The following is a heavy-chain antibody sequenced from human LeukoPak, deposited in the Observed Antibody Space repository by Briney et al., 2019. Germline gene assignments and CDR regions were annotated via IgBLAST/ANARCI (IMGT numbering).Heavy chain of an antibody. V-gene: IGHV4-34*01. D-gene: IGHD1/OR15-1a*01. CDR3: ARKPIINNAWYYFDY. CDR2: INHSGST. CDR1: GGSFSGYY. Sequence: SETLSLTCAVYGGSFSGYYWSWIRQPPGKGLEWIGEINHSGSTNYNPSLKSRVTISVDTSKNQFSLKLSSVTAADTAVYYCARKPIINNAWYYFDYWGQGTLVTVSS. J-gene: IGHJ4*02.